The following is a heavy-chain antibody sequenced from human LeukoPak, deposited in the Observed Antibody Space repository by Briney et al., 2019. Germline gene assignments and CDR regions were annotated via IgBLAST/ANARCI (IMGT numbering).Heavy chain of an antibody. CDR1: GFTFSVHS. CDR3: ARESDIAARLSNFDS. CDR2: ISSSSSYI. Sequence: RGSLRLSCAVSGFTFSVHSMRWVRQAPGKGLEWVSSISSSSSYIYNTDLVKGRFTISRDNAKNSLYLQMNSLSAEDTAVYYCARESDIAARLSNFDSWGQGTLVTVSS. J-gene: IGHJ5*01. V-gene: IGHV3-21*01. D-gene: IGHD6-6*01.